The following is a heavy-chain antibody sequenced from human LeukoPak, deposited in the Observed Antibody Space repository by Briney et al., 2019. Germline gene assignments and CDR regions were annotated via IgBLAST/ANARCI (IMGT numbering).Heavy chain of an antibody. CDR2: VHHSGGT. CDR3: ARGEEYGSGTVHFDY. J-gene: IGHJ4*02. CDR1: GGSISSSNW. V-gene: IGHV4-4*02. D-gene: IGHD3-10*01. Sequence: SGTLSLTCAVSGGSISSSNWWSWVRQPPGKGLEWIGEVHHSGGTNYSPSLKSRVTISADRSNNRFSLSPNSVTAADTAVFYCARGEEYGSGTVHFDYWGQGILVTVSS.